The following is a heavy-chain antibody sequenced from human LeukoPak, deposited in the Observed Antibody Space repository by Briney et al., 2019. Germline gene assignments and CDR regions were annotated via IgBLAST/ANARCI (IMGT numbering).Heavy chain of an antibody. CDR2: IDTNTGNP. V-gene: IGHV7-4-1*02. CDR3: ANCYDSSGFFAY. J-gene: IGHJ4*02. CDR1: GYTFTKCA. Sequence: PGASVKVSCKGSGYTFTKCAISWVRQAPGQGLEYMGWIDTNTGNPTYAQGFTGRFVFSLDTSVSTAYLQISSLKAEDSAIYFCANCYDSSGFFAYWGQGTLVTVSS. D-gene: IGHD3-22*01.